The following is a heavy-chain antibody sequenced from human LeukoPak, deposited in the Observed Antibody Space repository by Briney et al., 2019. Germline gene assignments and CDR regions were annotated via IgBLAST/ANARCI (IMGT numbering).Heavy chain of an antibody. CDR1: GFTFSSYA. CDR3: AKIRWLVRKNFDY. V-gene: IGHV3-23*01. CDR2: ISGSGGST. Sequence: GGSLRLSCAASGFTFSSYAMSWVRQAPGKGLEWVSAISGSGGSTYYADSVKGRFTISRDNSKNTLYLQMNSLRAKDTAVYYCAKIRWLVRKNFDYWGQGTLVTVSS. J-gene: IGHJ4*02. D-gene: IGHD6-19*01.